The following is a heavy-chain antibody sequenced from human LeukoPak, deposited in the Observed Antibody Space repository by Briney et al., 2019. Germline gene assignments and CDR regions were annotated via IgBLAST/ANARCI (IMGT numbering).Heavy chain of an antibody. J-gene: IGHJ3*02. CDR3: ARDYGSGSFYDAFDI. D-gene: IGHD3-10*01. CDR2: ISSSSSYI. V-gene: IGHV3-21*01. CDR1: GFTFSSYG. Sequence: PGRSLRLSCAASGFTFSSYGMHWVRQAPGQGLEWVSSISSSSSYIYYADSVKGRFTISRDNAKNSLYLQMNSLRAEDTAVYYCARDYGSGSFYDAFDIWGQGTMVTASS.